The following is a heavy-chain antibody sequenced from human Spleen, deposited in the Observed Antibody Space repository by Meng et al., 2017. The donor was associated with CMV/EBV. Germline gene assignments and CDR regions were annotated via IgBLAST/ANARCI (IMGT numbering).Heavy chain of an antibody. Sequence: SFSGYYWSWIRQPPGKVLEWIGEINHSGSTNYNPSLKSRVTISVDTSKSQFSLKLSSVTAADTAVYYCARGLVLLWFGEPRYNWFDPWGQGTLVTVSS. CDR3: ARGLVLLWFGEPRYNWFDP. D-gene: IGHD3-10*01. CDR2: INHSGST. CDR1: SFSGYY. J-gene: IGHJ5*02. V-gene: IGHV4-34*01.